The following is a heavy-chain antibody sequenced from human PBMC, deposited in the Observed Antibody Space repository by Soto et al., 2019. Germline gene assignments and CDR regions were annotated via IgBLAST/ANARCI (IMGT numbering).Heavy chain of an antibody. CDR1: GFTFSNYW. J-gene: IGHJ4*02. Sequence: PGGSLRLSCAASGFTFSNYWMNWVRQPPGKGLEWVANIKQDGSEKYYVDSVKGRFTISRDNAKNSLYLQMNSLRADDTAVYYYFTNWYSYFDYWGQGTLVTVSS. CDR2: IKQDGSEK. CDR3: FTNWYSYFDY. V-gene: IGHV3-7*02. D-gene: IGHD1-7*01.